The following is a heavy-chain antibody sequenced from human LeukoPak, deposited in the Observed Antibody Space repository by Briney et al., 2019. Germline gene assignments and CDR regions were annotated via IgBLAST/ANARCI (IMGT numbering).Heavy chain of an antibody. CDR3: ARWGCSYGYYFED. V-gene: IGHV3-33*01. CDR1: GFTFSSYG. Sequence: GGSLRLSCAASGFTFSSYGMHWVRQAPGKGLEWVAVIWYDGSNKYYADSVKGRFTISRDNSKNTLYLQMNSLRAEDTAVYYCARWGCSYGYYFEDWGQGTMVTVS. J-gene: IGHJ4*02. D-gene: IGHD5-18*01. CDR2: IWYDGSNK.